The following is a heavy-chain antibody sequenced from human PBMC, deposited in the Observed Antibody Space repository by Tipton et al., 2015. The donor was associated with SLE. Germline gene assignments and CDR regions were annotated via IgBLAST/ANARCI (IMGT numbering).Heavy chain of an antibody. CDR1: GYSISSGSY. CDR3: TKDYYKWSRDY. D-gene: IGHD2-8*01. CDR2: IYHDGGT. Sequence: TLSLTCTVSGYSISSGSYWGWIRQPPGKGLEWIGSIYHDGGTYYNPSLKSRVTMSVDTSKSQFSTNLKSVTATDTAVYYCTKDYYKWSRDYWGQGALVTVSS. V-gene: IGHV4-38-2*02. J-gene: IGHJ4*02.